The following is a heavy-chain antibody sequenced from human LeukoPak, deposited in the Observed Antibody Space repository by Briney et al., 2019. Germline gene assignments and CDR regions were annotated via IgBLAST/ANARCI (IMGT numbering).Heavy chain of an antibody. Sequence: GGSLRLSCAASGFTFSSYGIHWVRQAPGKGLEWVSAVSDSGGSTYYADSVKGWFTISRDNSKNTLYLQMNSLRAEDTAVYYCAKGEKTRPFGGVIDYWGQGTLVTVSS. D-gene: IGHD3-16*02. CDR1: GFTFSSYG. V-gene: IGHV3-23*01. J-gene: IGHJ4*02. CDR2: VSDSGGST. CDR3: AKGEKTRPFGGVIDY.